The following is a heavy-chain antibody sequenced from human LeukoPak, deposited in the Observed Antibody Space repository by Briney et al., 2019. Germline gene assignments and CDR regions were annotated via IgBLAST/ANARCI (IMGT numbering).Heavy chain of an antibody. J-gene: IGHJ5*02. V-gene: IGHV4-61*08. Sequence: SETLSLTCTVSGDSVASGGYYWNWIRQPPGKGLEWIGYTYYSVSTNYNLSLKSRVTISVDTSENQFSLKLTSVTAADTAVYYCARGGRGRNWFDPWGQGTLVTVSS. CDR3: ARGGRGRNWFDP. CDR1: GDSVASGGYY. D-gene: IGHD3-10*01. CDR2: TYYSVST.